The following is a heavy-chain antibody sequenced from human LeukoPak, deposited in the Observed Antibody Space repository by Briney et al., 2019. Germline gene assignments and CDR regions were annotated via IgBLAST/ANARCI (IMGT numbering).Heavy chain of an antibody. J-gene: IGHJ4*02. CDR2: INPNSGGT. Sequence: ASVKVSCKASGYTLTGYYMHWVRQAPGQGLEWMGWINPNSGGTNYAQKFQGRVTMTRDTSISTAYMELSRLRSDDTAVYYCATDSSGYYYFDYWGQGTLVTVSS. V-gene: IGHV1-2*02. CDR1: GYTLTGYY. D-gene: IGHD3-22*01. CDR3: ATDSSGYYYFDY.